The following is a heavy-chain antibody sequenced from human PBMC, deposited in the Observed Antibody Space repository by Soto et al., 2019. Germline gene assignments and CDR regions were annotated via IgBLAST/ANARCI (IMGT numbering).Heavy chain of an antibody. Sequence: QVHLVESGGGVVQPGGSLTLSCSVSDFAFRLHGIHWVRHTPGKGLEWVAMIWHDGTRKYFRDSVRGRFTISRDSAKNKVYLQTNNLRGDDSALYFCARDRSSSYSYAMDLWGQGTTVTVSS. J-gene: IGHJ6*02. CDR3: ARDRSSSYSYAMDL. CDR2: IWHDGTRK. V-gene: IGHV3-33*01. CDR1: DFAFRLHG. D-gene: IGHD3-10*01.